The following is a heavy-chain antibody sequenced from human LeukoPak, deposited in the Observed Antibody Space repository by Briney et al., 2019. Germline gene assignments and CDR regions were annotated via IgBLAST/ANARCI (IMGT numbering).Heavy chain of an antibody. D-gene: IGHD3-10*01. CDR1: GFTFRSYW. CDR3: ARDRGGSAFDI. J-gene: IGHJ3*02. CDR2: FNSDGSST. V-gene: IGHV3-74*01. Sequence: GGSLRLSCAPSGFTFRSYWMHWVRQAPGKGLVWVSRFNSDGSSTSYADSVKGRFTISRDNAKNTLYLQMNSLRAEDTAVYHCARDRGGSAFDILGQGTMVTVSS.